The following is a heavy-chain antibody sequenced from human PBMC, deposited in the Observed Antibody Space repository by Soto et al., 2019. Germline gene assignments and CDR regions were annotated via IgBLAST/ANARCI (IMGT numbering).Heavy chain of an antibody. CDR1: GFTFANSW. V-gene: IGHV3-74*01. J-gene: IGHJ4*02. Sequence: GGSLRLSCAASGFTFANSWMHWIRQAPGKGPEWVSRVTGDGHTIQYADSVKGRFTVSRDNAKNTLYLQMNSLRAEDTAVYYCATAEVDYWRPGTLDTVSS. CDR3: ATAEVDY. CDR2: VTGDGHTI.